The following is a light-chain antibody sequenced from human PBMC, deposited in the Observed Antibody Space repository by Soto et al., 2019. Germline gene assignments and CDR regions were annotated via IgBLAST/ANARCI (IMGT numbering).Light chain of an antibody. J-gene: IGKJ3*01. Sequence: DIQMTQSPSSVSASLGDRVTINCRASQGISTWLAWYQQKPGRAPKLLIYAASRLQSGVPSRFSGSGSGTDFPLTISSLQPEDVATYFCQQAYGFAFTFGPGTQVDV. V-gene: IGKV1-12*01. CDR3: QQAYGFAFT. CDR2: AAS. CDR1: QGISTW.